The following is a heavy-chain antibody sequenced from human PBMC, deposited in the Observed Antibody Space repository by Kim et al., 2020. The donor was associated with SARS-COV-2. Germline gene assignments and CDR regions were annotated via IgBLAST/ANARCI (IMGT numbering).Heavy chain of an antibody. J-gene: IGHJ4*02. CDR3: ATLGGTTPGWY. V-gene: IGHV3-23*01. CDR2: ISGSDGST. D-gene: IGHD3-16*01. CDR1: GFTFSSYD. Sequence: GGSLRLSCAASGFTFSSYDMTWVRQAPGKGLEWVSGISGSDGSTYYADSVKGRFTISGDNSKNTLYLQMNSLRAEDTAIYYCATLGGTTPGWYWGQGTLVTVSS.